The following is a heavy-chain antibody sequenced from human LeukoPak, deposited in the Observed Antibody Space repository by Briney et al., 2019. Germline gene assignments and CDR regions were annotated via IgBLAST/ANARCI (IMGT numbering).Heavy chain of an antibody. V-gene: IGHV1-18*01. D-gene: IGHD1-26*01. CDR3: ARAPYSGSYHLDY. CDR2: ISAYNGNT. J-gene: IGHJ4*02. CDR1: GGTFSSYA. Sequence: GASVKVSCKASGGTFSSYAISWVRQAPGQGLEWMGWISAYNGNTNYAQKLQGRVTMTTDTSTSTAYMELRSLRSDDTAVYYCARAPYSGSYHLDYWGQGTLVTVSS.